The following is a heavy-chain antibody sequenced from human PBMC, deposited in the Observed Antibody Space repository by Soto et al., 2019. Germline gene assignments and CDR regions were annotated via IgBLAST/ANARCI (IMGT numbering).Heavy chain of an antibody. D-gene: IGHD6-6*01. Sequence: PGGSLRLSCAASGFTFSSYWMSWVRQAPGKGLEWVANIKPDGSEKYYVDSVRGRFTISRDSVENSLNLQMNSLRAEDAALYYCARDEARPLGYWGQGTLVTVSS. CDR1: GFTFSSYW. CDR3: ARDEARPLGY. V-gene: IGHV3-7*01. CDR2: IKPDGSEK. J-gene: IGHJ4*02.